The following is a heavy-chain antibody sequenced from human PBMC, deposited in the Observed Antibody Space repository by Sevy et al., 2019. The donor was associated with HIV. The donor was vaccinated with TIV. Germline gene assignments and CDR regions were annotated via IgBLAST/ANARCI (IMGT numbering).Heavy chain of an antibody. CDR2: ISGDGSNT. Sequence: GSLRLSCAASGLTFSTYGMHWVRQAPGKGLEWVALISGDGSNTYYAGSVTGRFTISRDNSKNTLYLQMNSLRADDTAMYYCAKTYAVTTMDLYYYDSWGQGTLVTVSS. CDR1: GLTFSTYG. CDR3: AKTYAVTTMDLYYYDS. J-gene: IGHJ4*02. D-gene: IGHD5-18*01. V-gene: IGHV3-30*18.